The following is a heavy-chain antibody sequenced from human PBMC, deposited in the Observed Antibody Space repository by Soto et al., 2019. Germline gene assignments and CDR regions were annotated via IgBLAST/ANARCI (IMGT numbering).Heavy chain of an antibody. CDR3: SRPYSGSYDAFDI. J-gene: IGHJ3*02. D-gene: IGHD1-26*01. V-gene: IGHV3-33*08. CDR1: GFTFSSYG. CDR2: IWYDGSNK. Sequence: GGSLRLSCAASGFTFSSYGMHWVRQAPGKGLEWVAVIWYDGSNKYYADSVKGRFTISRDNSKNTLYLQMNSLRAEDTAVYYCSRPYSGSYDAFDIWGQGTMVTVSS.